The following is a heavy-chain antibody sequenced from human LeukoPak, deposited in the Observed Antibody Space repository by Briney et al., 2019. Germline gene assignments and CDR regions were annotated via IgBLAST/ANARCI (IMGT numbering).Heavy chain of an antibody. D-gene: IGHD3-22*01. Sequence: SETLSLTCTVSGGSISSSSYYWGWIRQPPGKGLEWIGSIYYSGSTYYHPSLNSRVTISVDTSKNQFSLKLSSVTAADTAVYYCASDYDSSGKFDYWGQGTLVTVSS. J-gene: IGHJ4*02. V-gene: IGHV4-39*07. CDR2: IYYSGST. CDR1: GGSISSSSYY. CDR3: ASDYDSSGKFDY.